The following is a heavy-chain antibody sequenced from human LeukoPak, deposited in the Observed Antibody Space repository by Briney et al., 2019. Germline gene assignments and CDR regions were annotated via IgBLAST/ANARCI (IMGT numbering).Heavy chain of an antibody. CDR3: ARARPVGATTGNFDY. CDR1: GGSISSGSYY. V-gene: IGHV4-61*02. CDR2: IYTSGST. D-gene: IGHD1-26*01. J-gene: IGHJ4*02. Sequence: PSETLSLTRTVSGGSISSGSYYLSWIRQPAGKGLEWIGRIYTSGSTNYNPSLKSRVTISVDTSKNQFSLKLSSVTAADTAVYYCARARPVGATTGNFDYWGQGTLVTVSS.